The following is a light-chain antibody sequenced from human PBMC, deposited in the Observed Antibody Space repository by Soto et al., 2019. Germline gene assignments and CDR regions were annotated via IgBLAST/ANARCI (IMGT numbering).Light chain of an antibody. CDR2: QVT. V-gene: IGLV2-14*01. CDR3: SSYTGSTNHV. Sequence: QSALTQPASVSGSPGQSITISCTGTNSDVGGYNYVSWYQQHPGKAPKLLIYQVTNRPSGVSNRFSGSKSGNTASLTISGLQAEDEADYYCSSYTGSTNHVFGTGTKVTVL. J-gene: IGLJ1*01. CDR1: NSDVGGYNY.